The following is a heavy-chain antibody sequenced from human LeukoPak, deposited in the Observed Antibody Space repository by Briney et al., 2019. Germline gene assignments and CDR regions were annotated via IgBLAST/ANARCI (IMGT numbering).Heavy chain of an antibody. CDR1: GFSFSNYG. CDR2: ITGNGATT. J-gene: IGHJ1*01. CDR3: AKDDAWGRYQD. V-gene: IGHV3-23*01. D-gene: IGHD3-16*01. Sequence: GGSLRLSCAASGFSFSNYGMNWVRQAPGKGLEWVSGITGNGATTYYADSVKGRLTISRDNSRNTVYLQMSSLGAEDTAVYFCAKDDAWGRYQDWGQGTLVTVSS.